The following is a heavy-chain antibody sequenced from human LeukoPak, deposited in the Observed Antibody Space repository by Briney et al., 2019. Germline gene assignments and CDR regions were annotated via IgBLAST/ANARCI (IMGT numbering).Heavy chain of an antibody. CDR2: IYYSGST. CDR3: ARTPLTIFGVVYGAFDI. J-gene: IGHJ3*02. CDR1: GGSINNSSYY. Sequence: SETLSLTCTASGGSINNSSYYWGWVRQPPGKGLEWIGSIYYSGSTYSNPSLKSRVTISLDTSKNQFSLKLTSVTVADTAVYYCARTPLTIFGVVYGAFDIWGQGTMVTVS. V-gene: IGHV4-39*01. D-gene: IGHD3-3*01.